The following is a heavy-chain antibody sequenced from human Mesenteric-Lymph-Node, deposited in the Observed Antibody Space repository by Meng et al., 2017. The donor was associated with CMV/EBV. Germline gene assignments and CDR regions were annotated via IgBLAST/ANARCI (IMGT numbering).Heavy chain of an antibody. Sequence: FALSTSGVAVGWIRQPPGKALEWLAVVYWDGNERYSASLKSRLTITKDTSKNQMFLTMTNMDPLDTATYYCAHRRDSSTSRSEDFQHWGQGTLVTVSS. D-gene: IGHD6-13*01. J-gene: IGHJ1*01. CDR3: AHRRDSSTSRSEDFQH. CDR2: VYWDGNE. CDR1: FALSTSGVA. V-gene: IGHV2-5*02.